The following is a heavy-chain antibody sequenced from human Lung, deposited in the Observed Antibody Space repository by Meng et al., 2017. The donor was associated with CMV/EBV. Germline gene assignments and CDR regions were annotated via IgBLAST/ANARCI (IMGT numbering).Heavy chain of an antibody. J-gene: IGHJ6*02. CDR2: ISNSGST. Sequence: SXTXSLXCTVSGGSTSTYYWNWLRQLPGKGLEWIGYISNSGSTDYNPSLKSRVTISVDTSKNQFSLKLTSVTAADTAVYYCARFDMDVEGYYGMDVWGQGTTVTVSS. D-gene: IGHD2-15*01. CDR3: ARFDMDVEGYYGMDV. CDR1: GGSTSTYY. V-gene: IGHV4-59*01.